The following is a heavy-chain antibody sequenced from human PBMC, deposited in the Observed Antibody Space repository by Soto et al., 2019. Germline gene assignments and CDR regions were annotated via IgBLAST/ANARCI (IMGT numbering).Heavy chain of an antibody. J-gene: IGHJ6*02. V-gene: IGHV3-23*01. Sequence: GGSLRLSCAASGFTFSSYAMSWVRQAPGKGLEWVSAISGSGGSTYYADSVKGRFTISRDNSKNTLYLQMNSLRAEDTAVYYCAKDLRLQTPSFCGMDVWGQGTTVTVSS. CDR2: ISGSGGST. CDR1: GFTFSSYA. CDR3: AKDLRLQTPSFCGMDV. D-gene: IGHD3-3*01.